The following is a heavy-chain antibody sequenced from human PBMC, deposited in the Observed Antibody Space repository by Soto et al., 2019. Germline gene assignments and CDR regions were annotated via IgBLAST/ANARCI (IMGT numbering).Heavy chain of an antibody. CDR3: ARGVRRPLAVADHSGPAFYYYGMDV. CDR1: GGSISSYY. CDR2: IYTSGST. D-gene: IGHD6-19*01. J-gene: IGHJ6*02. V-gene: IGHV4-4*07. Sequence: SETLSLTCTVSGGSISSYYWSWIRQPAGKGLEWIGRIYTSGSTNYNPSLKSRVTMSVDTSKNQFSLKLSSVTAADTAVYYCARGVRRPLAVADHSGPAFYYYGMDVWGQGTTVIVSS.